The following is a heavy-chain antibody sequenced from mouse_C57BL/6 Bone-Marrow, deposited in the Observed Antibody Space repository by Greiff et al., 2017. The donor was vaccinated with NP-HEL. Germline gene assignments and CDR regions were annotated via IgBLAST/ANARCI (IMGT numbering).Heavy chain of an antibody. CDR2: IDPENGDT. D-gene: IGHD2-5*01. J-gene: IGHJ2*01. V-gene: IGHV14-4*01. Sequence: EVKLQESGAELVRPGASVKLSCTASGFNIKDDYMHWVKQRPEQGLEWIGWIDPENGDTEYASKFQGKATITADTSSNTAYLQLSSLTSEDTAVYYCTNFPFYYSNSWGQGTTLTVSS. CDR3: TNFPFYYSNS. CDR1: GFNIKDDY.